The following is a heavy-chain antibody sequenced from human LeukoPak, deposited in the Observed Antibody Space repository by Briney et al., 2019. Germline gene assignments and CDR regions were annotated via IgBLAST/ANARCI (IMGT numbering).Heavy chain of an antibody. CDR3: ATGYDILPGFGY. CDR1: GGTFSSYA. Sequence: SVKVSCKASGGTFSSYAISWVRQAPGQGLEWMGGIIPIFGTANYAQKFQGRVTITADESTSTAYMELSSLRSEDTAVYYCATGYDILPGFGYWGQGTLVTVSS. CDR2: IIPIFGTA. D-gene: IGHD3-9*01. J-gene: IGHJ4*02. V-gene: IGHV1-69*01.